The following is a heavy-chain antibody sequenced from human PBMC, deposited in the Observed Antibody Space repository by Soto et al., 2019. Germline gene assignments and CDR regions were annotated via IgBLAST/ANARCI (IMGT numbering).Heavy chain of an antibody. CDR1: GGSISSYY. V-gene: IGHV4-59*01. Sequence: SETLSLTCTVSGGSISSYYWSWIRQPPGKGLEWIGYIYYSGSTNYNPSLKSRVTISVDTSKNQFSLKLSSVTAADTAVYYCASVYSGYDYGPYYYYYMDVWGKGTTVTVSS. D-gene: IGHD5-12*01. CDR3: ASVYSGYDYGPYYYYYMDV. CDR2: IYYSGST. J-gene: IGHJ6*03.